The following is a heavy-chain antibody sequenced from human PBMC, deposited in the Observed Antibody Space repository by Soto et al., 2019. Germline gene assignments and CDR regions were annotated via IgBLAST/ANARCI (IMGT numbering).Heavy chain of an antibody. CDR3: ANDMHSYHTRGSTTTPTRLYSFDY. Sequence: PGGSLRLSCAASGFTFDDYTMHWVRQAPGKGLEWVSLISWDGGSTYYADSVKGRFTISRDNSKNSLYLQMNSLRTEDTALYYCANDMHSYHTRGSTTTPTRLYSFDYWGPRILVTVSS. D-gene: IGHD3-3*01. CDR2: ISWDGGST. CDR1: GFTFDDYT. V-gene: IGHV3-43*01. J-gene: IGHJ4*02.